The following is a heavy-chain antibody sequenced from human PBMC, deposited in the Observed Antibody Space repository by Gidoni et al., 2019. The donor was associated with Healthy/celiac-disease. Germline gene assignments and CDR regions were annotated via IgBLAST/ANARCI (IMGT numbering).Heavy chain of an antibody. J-gene: IGHJ4*02. D-gene: IGHD5-12*01. CDR3: ARGYSGYQGDY. V-gene: IGHV4-61*02. Sequence: TNYNPSLKSRVTISVDTSKNQFSLKLSSVTAADTAVYYCARGYSGYQGDYWGQGTLVTVSS. CDR2: T.